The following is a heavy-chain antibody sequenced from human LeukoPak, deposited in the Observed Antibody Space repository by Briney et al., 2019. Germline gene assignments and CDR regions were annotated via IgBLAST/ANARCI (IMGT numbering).Heavy chain of an antibody. CDR1: GFTFSSYG. V-gene: IGHV3-30*02. CDR2: IRYDGSNK. CDR3: ARIREWELLGAFDL. J-gene: IGHJ3*01. Sequence: GGSLRLSCAASGFTFSSYGMHWVRQPPGKGLEWVAFIRYDGSNKYYADSVRGRFTISRDSSKDTLNLQMNSLRTQDTALYYCARIREWELLGAFDLWGQGTMVIVSS. D-gene: IGHD1-26*01.